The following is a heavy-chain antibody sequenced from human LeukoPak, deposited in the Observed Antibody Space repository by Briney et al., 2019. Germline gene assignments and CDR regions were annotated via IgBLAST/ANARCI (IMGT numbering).Heavy chain of an antibody. Sequence: GGSLRLSCAASGFTFSSYSINWVRQAPGKGLEWVSSISSSGAYIYYADSVKGRFTTSRDNAKNSLYLQMSRLRAEDTAVYYCASPGSCSSTSCYVGYMYVWGKRTTVTVSS. CDR1: GFTFSSYS. CDR3: ASPGSCSSTSCYVGYMYV. V-gene: IGHV3-21*01. J-gene: IGHJ6*03. CDR2: ISSSGAYI. D-gene: IGHD2-2*01.